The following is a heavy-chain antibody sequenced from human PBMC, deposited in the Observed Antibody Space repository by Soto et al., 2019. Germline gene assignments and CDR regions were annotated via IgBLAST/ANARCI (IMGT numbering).Heavy chain of an antibody. Sequence: GGSLRLSCAASGFTFSSYTMHWVRQAPGKGLEWVSSISTGSSYIYYADSLKGRFTISRDNAGNSLYLQVNSLRAKDTAVYYCAREMKQLVQEGFLQHWGQGTLVTVSS. CDR3: AREMKQLVQEGFLQH. J-gene: IGHJ1*01. D-gene: IGHD6-13*01. CDR1: GFTFSSYT. CDR2: ISTGSSYI. V-gene: IGHV3-21*01.